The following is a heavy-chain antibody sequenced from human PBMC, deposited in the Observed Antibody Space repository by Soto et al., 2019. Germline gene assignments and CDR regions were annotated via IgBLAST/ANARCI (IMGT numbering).Heavy chain of an antibody. CDR3: ARADLRISSDAFHI. CDR2: TYYRSKWYN. J-gene: IGHJ3*02. D-gene: IGHD2-15*01. CDR1: GDSVSNNSVA. V-gene: IGHV6-1*01. Sequence: PSQTLSLTCAISGDSVSNNSVAWNWIRQSPSRGFEWLGRTYYRSKWYNDYAVPVNGRVTISPDTSKNQFSLQLKSVTPEDTAVYYCARADLRISSDAFHIWGQGTKVTVSS.